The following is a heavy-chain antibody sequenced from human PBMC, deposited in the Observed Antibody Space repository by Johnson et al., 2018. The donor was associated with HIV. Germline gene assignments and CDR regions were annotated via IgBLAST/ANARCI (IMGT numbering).Heavy chain of an antibody. Sequence: VQLVESGGGVVQPGESLRLSCRTFGFTFSYHGMHWVRQAPGKGLEWVANIKQDGSEKYYVDSVKGRFTISRENSENSLYLQLNSLRAEDTALYYCARDSGPSDFWSGYRLVVAFNIWGQGTMVTVSS. J-gene: IGHJ3*02. CDR3: ARDSGPSDFWSGYRLVVAFNI. D-gene: IGHD3-3*01. CDR2: IKQDGSEK. V-gene: IGHV3-7*03. CDR1: GFTFSYHG.